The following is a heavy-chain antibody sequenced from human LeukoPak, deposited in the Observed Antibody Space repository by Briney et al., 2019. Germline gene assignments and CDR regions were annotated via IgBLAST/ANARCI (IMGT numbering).Heavy chain of an antibody. CDR2: ISGSGGST. J-gene: IGHJ4*02. V-gene: IGHV3-23*01. Sequence: GGSLRLSCAASGFTFSSYGMSWVRQAPGKGLEWVSAISGSGGSTYYADSVKGRFTISRDNSKNTLYLQMDSLRAEDTAVYYCAKDRGLGVVPAAEKADYWGQGTLVTVSS. CDR1: GFTFSSYG. CDR3: AKDRGLGVVPAAEKADY. D-gene: IGHD2-2*01.